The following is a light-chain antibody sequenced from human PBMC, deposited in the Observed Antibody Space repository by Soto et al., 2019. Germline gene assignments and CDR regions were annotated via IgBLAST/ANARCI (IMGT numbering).Light chain of an antibody. J-gene: IGKJ1*01. CDR2: RAS. V-gene: IGKV3-20*01. CDR3: QQSSSNTWT. Sequence: EIVLTQSPGTLSLSPGERSTLSCMAFQSFNSIYLAWYQQKPGQAPRLLIYRASSRATGIPDRFSGSGSETVFTLTISSLPPEDFATYSCQQSSSNTWTFGQGTKVDIK. CDR1: QSFNSIY.